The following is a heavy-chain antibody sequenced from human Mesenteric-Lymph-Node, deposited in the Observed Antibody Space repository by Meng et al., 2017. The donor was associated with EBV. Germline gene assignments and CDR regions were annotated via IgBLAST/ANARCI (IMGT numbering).Heavy chain of an antibody. CDR1: GYIFTNYA. D-gene: IGHD3-3*01. V-gene: IGHV1-3*04. J-gene: IGHJ4*02. CDR2: INTGNDNT. CDR3: ARGPDFDFWSGYLDY. Sequence: VQSGAEVRKPCASWKVSCQASGYIFTNYALHWVRQAPGQRLEWMGWINTGNDNTKYSQRFQGRITITRDTSASTAYMELTSLRSEDTAVYYCARGPDFDFWSGYLDYWGQGTLVTVSS.